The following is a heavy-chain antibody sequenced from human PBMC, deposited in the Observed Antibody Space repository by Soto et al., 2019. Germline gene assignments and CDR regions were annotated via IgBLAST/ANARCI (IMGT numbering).Heavy chain of an antibody. V-gene: IGHV3-15*01. CDR2: IKSKTDGGTT. CDR3: TTGGEYSSSSVSHTLTRSPYYFDY. D-gene: IGHD6-6*01. J-gene: IGHJ4*02. CDR1: GFTFSNAW. Sequence: PGGSLRLFCAASGFTFSNAWMSWVRQAPGKGLEWVGRIKSKTDGGTTDYAAPVKGRFTISRDDSKNTLYLQMNSLKTEDTAVYYCTTGGEYSSSSVSHTLTRSPYYFDYWGQGTLVIVSS.